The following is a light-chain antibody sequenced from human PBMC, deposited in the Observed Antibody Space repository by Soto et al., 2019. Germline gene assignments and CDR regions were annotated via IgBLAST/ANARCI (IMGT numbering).Light chain of an antibody. CDR2: DIS. Sequence: DIQMTQSASSLSASVGDRVTITCQASQVISNYLNWYQQKPGKAPKLLIYDISTLEIGVPSRFSGSGSGTDFTFTITGLQPEDIATYYCQQYGSSPRTFGQGTKVEIK. V-gene: IGKV1-33*01. CDR1: QVISNY. J-gene: IGKJ1*01. CDR3: QQYGSSPRT.